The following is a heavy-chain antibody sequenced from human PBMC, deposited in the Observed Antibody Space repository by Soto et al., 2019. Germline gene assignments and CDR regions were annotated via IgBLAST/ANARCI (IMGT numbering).Heavy chain of an antibody. V-gene: IGHV4-59*01. Sequence: PSETLSLTCTVPGGSISSYYWSWIRQPPGKGLEWIGYIYYSGSTNYNPSLKSRVTISVDTSKNQFSLKLSSVTAADTAVYYCARGSSDGSSYYYYYMDVWGKGTTVTVSS. CDR2: IYYSGST. J-gene: IGHJ6*03. CDR1: GGSISSYY. CDR3: ARGSSDGSSYYYYYMDV. D-gene: IGHD3-10*01.